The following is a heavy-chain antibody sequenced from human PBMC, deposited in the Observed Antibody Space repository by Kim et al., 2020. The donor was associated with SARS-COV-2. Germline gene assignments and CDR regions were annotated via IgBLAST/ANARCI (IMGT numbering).Heavy chain of an antibody. D-gene: IGHD3-22*01. CDR1: GDSIGDYF. Sequence: SETLSLTCSVSGDSIGDYFWSWIRQPPGKGLEWIGYIYYKQNTKYNPSLSSRVTMSVDTSKSQFSLKLSSVTAADTAVYYCARESLDSSAYVPAGAFDIWGQGTMVTVSS. V-gene: IGHV4-59*13. CDR3: ARESLDSSAYVPAGAFDI. CDR2: IYYKQNT. J-gene: IGHJ3*02.